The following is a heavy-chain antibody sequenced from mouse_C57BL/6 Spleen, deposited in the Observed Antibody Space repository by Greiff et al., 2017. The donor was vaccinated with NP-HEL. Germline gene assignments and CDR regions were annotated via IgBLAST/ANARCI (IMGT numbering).Heavy chain of an antibody. V-gene: IGHV1-81*01. CDR2: IYPRSGNT. CDR3: AKGHYYGNYWYFDV. CDR1: GYTFTSYG. D-gene: IGHD2-1*01. Sequence: QVQLQQSGAELARPGASVKLSCKASGYTFTSYGISWVKQRTGQGLEWIGEIYPRSGNTYYNEKFKGKATLTADKSSSTAYMELRSLTSEDSAVYFCAKGHYYGNYWYFDVWGTGTTVTVSS. J-gene: IGHJ1*03.